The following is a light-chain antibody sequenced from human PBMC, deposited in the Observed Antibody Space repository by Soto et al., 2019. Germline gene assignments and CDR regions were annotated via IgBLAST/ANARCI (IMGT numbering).Light chain of an antibody. CDR1: SSDVGRYNY. V-gene: IGLV2-14*01. CDR3: SSYTSSRTRV. CDR2: EVS. J-gene: IGLJ1*01. Sequence: QSVLTQPASVSGSPGQSITISCTGTSSDVGRYNYVSWYQQHPGKAPKLMIYEVSNRPSGVSTRFSGSKSGNTASLTISGLQAEDEADYYCSSYTSSRTRVFGTGTKVTVL.